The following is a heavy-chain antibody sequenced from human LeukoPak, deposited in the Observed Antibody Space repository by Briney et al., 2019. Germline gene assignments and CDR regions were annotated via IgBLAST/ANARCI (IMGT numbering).Heavy chain of an antibody. CDR2: ISTTSSYI. Sequence: GSLRLSCAASGFSFSTYAISWVRQAPGKGLEWASCISTTSSYIFYADSVRGRFTISRDNAKNSLYLQMDSLRAEDTAVYYCARGGIITSYAFEIWGQGTMVTVSS. V-gene: IGHV3-21*01. CDR3: ARGGIITSYAFEI. J-gene: IGHJ3*02. D-gene: IGHD1-26*01. CDR1: GFSFSTYA.